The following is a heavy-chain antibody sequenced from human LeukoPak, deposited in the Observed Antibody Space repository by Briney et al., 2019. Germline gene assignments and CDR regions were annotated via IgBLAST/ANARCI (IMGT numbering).Heavy chain of an antibody. Sequence: PSETLSLTCTVSGGSISSSSYYWSWVRQPAGKGLEWIGRIYTSGSTNYNPSLKSRVTISGDTSKNQFSLKLSSVTAADTAVYFCARGYYDSSGYGDVWYFDYWGQGTLVTVSS. CDR1: GGSISSSSYY. V-gene: IGHV4-61*02. CDR3: ARGYYDSSGYGDVWYFDY. J-gene: IGHJ4*02. CDR2: IYTSGST. D-gene: IGHD3-22*01.